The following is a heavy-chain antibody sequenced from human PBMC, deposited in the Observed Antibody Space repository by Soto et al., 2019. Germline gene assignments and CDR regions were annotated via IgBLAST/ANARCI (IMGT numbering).Heavy chain of an antibody. J-gene: IGHJ5*02. D-gene: IGHD2-21*01. V-gene: IGHV4-31*03. Sequence: SETLSLTCPVSGGSISSGGHYWSWLRQHPGKGLEWIGYIYYSGSTYYNPSLKSRVTISIDTSKNQLSLNLRSVSAADTAVYYCARGRGEFDAWGQGTPVTVS. CDR1: GGSISSGGHY. CDR3: ARGRGEFDA. CDR2: IYYSGST.